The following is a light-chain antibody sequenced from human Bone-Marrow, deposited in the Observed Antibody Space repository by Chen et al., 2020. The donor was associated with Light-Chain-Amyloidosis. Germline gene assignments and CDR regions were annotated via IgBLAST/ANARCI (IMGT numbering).Light chain of an antibody. CDR2: GAY. J-gene: IGKJ2*01. Sequence: ETVLTQSPGTRSLSPGDRATRSCRASQSVSSSYLAWYQQKPGQAPSLLIYGAYSRATGIPDRFSVSGSGTDFTLTIRRLEPEDFAVYYCQQYGSSSFTFGQGTKLEIK. CDR3: QQYGSSSFT. CDR1: QSVSSSY. V-gene: IGKV3-20*01.